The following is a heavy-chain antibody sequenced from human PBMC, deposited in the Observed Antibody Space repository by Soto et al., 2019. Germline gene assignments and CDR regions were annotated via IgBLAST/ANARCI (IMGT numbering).Heavy chain of an antibody. Sequence: EVQLVESGGGLVQPGGSLRLSCTASGFIVSDTYVNWVRQAPGKGLEWVSVISNRGDTHYADSVRGRFSISRDISDNTLQRQMTNLRVADTAVYYWAREPRYWRGGSCSITGDAYEIWGQGTMVTVSS. CDR2: ISNRGDT. D-gene: IGHD2-15*01. J-gene: IGHJ3*02. CDR3: AREPRYWRGGSCSITGDAYEI. CDR1: GFIVSDTY. V-gene: IGHV3-66*01.